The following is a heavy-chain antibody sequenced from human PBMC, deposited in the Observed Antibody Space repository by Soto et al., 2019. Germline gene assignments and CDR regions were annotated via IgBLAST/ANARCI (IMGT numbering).Heavy chain of an antibody. Sequence: SETLSLTCTVSGGSISSYYWSWIRQPPGKGLEWIGYIYYSGSTNYNPSLKSRVTISVDTSKNQFSLKLSSVTAADTAVYYCARHGCSGGSCYLGDYWGQGTLVTVSS. J-gene: IGHJ4*02. CDR2: IYYSGST. V-gene: IGHV4-59*08. D-gene: IGHD2-15*01. CDR1: GGSISSYY. CDR3: ARHGCSGGSCYLGDY.